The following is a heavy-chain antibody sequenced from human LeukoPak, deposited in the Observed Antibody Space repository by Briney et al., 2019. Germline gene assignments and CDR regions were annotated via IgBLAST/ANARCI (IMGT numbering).Heavy chain of an antibody. Sequence: SLTLFYTASGGTFSTYAISWVRQAPGQGLEWMGGIIPIFGTANYAQKFQGRVTITTDESTSTAYMELSSLRSEDTAVYYCARARGLYYYDSSGYSYFDYRGQGTLVTVSS. CDR2: IIPIFGTA. D-gene: IGHD3-22*01. CDR1: GGTFSTYA. J-gene: IGHJ4*02. CDR3: ARARGLYYYDSSGYSYFDY. V-gene: IGHV1-69*05.